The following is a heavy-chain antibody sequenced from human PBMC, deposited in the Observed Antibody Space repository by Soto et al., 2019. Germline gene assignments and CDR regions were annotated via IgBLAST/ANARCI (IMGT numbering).Heavy chain of an antibody. D-gene: IGHD6-19*01. V-gene: IGHV3-23*01. J-gene: IGHJ4*02. Sequence: RLPYAASGFSFTNFGMSRARQAPGRGLESVLTISGSGGSTYYADSVKGRFTISRDNPKNPLYLQMNTLRAEDTAVHYCAKDPYSSGWLTFAYWGQGTLVTVSS. CDR2: ISGSGGST. CDR1: GFSFTNFG. CDR3: AKDPYSSGWLTFAY.